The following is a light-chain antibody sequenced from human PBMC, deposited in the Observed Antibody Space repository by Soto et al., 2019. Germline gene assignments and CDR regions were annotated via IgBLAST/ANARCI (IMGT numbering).Light chain of an antibody. J-gene: IGKJ5*01. CDR3: QQYGSSPVT. Sequence: EIVLTQSPGTLSLSAGEGATLSCRASQSVSSSSLAWYQQKPGQPPRLLIYGASRRATGIPDRFSGSGSGTDFTLSISRLEPEDFAVYYWQQYGSSPVTFGQGTRLEIK. CDR2: GAS. V-gene: IGKV3-20*01. CDR1: QSVSSSS.